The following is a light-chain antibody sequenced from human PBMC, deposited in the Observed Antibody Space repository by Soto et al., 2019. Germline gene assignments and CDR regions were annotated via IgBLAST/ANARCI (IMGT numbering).Light chain of an antibody. V-gene: IGLV2-14*01. CDR1: SNDVGGYNF. Sequence: QSALTQPASVSGSPGQSITISCTGTSNDVGGYNFVSWYQQHPGKAPKLIIYDVSYRPSGVSNRFSGSKSGNTASLTISGLQAEDEADYYCSSYTPSSTPYVFGTGTKAPS. CDR2: DVS. CDR3: SSYTPSSTPYV. J-gene: IGLJ1*01.